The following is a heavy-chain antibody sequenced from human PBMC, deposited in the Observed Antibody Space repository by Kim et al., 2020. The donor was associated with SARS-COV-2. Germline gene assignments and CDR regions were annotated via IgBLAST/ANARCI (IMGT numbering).Heavy chain of an antibody. Sequence: VSVKSRITINPDTSKNQFSLQLKSVTPEDTAVYYCATDNLLSSGWYYFDYWGQGTLVTVSS. J-gene: IGHJ4*02. CDR3: ATDNLLSSGWYYFDY. D-gene: IGHD6-19*01. V-gene: IGHV6-1*01.